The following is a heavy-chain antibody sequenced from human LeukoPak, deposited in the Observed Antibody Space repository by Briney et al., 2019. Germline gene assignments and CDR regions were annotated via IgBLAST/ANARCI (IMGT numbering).Heavy chain of an antibody. CDR3: GRDTVGYGGAFDI. V-gene: IGHV3-30-3*01. J-gene: IGHJ3*02. Sequence: GGSLRLSCATSGFTFSSYNMHWVRQAPGKGLEWVAVISYDGSNKYYADSVKGRSTISRDNSKNTLYLQVNSLRPEDTAVYYCGRDTVGYGGAFDIWGQGTMVTVSS. CDR2: ISYDGSNK. CDR1: GFTFSSYN. D-gene: IGHD5-18*01.